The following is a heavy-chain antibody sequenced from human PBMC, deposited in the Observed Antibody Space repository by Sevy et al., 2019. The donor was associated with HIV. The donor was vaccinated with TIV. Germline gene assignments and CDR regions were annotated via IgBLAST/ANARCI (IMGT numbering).Heavy chain of an antibody. V-gene: IGHV1-18*01. CDR1: GYTFTSFG. CDR3: ARVRWRYCSGGSCYSGPGGGCFDP. Sequence: ASVKVSCKASGYTFTSFGFSWVRQAPGQGLEWMGWISAYNGNTNYAQKLQGRVTMTTDTSTGKAYMELRSLRSDDTAVYYCARVRWRYCSGGSCYSGPGGGCFDPWGQGTLVTVSS. J-gene: IGHJ5*02. D-gene: IGHD2-15*01. CDR2: ISAYNGNT.